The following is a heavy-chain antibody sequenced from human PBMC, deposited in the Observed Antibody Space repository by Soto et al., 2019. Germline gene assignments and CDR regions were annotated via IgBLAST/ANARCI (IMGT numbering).Heavy chain of an antibody. Sequence: EVQLVESGGGLVQPGGSLRLSCAASGFTFSSYSMNWVRQAPGKGLEWVSYISSSSSTIYYADSVKGRFTISRDNAKNSLYLQMNSLRDEDTAVYYCARDLETIFGVVITYYYGIDVWGQGTTVTVSS. CDR3: ARDLETIFGVVITYYYGIDV. D-gene: IGHD3-3*01. V-gene: IGHV3-48*02. CDR1: GFTFSSYS. CDR2: ISSSSSTI. J-gene: IGHJ6*02.